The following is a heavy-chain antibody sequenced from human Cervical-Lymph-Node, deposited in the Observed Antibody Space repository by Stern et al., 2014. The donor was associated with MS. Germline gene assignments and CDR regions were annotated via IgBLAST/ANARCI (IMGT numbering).Heavy chain of an antibody. D-gene: IGHD6-19*01. V-gene: IGHV3-30*18. CDR1: GFTFSSYG. CDR3: AKDGGWYLSWFDP. CDR2: ISYDGSNN. Sequence: VQLVQSEGGVVQPGRSLRLSCAASGFTFSSYGMHWVRQAPGKGLEWVAVISYDGSNNYYAVSVKGRFTITRDNSKNTLYLQMNSLRAEDTAVYYCAKDGGWYLSWFDPWGQGTLVTVSS. J-gene: IGHJ5*02.